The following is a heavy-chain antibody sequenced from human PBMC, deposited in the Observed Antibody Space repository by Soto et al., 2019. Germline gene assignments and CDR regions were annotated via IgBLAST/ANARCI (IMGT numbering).Heavy chain of an antibody. V-gene: IGHV3-30-3*01. CDR2: ISYDGSNK. Sequence: GGSLRLSCAASGFTFSSYAMHWVRQAPGKGLEWVAVISYDGSNKYYADSVKGRFTISRDNSKNTLYLQMNSLRAEDTAVYYCAREGLHINWRDFDYWGQGTLVTVS. CDR3: AREGLHINWRDFDY. CDR1: GFTFSSYA. D-gene: IGHD1-1*01. J-gene: IGHJ4*02.